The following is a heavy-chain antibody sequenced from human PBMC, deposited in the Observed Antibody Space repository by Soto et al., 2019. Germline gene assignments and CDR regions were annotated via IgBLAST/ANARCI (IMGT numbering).Heavy chain of an antibody. J-gene: IGHJ6*02. Sequence: EVQLLESGGGLVQPGGSLRLSCAASGFTFSSYAMSWVRQAPGKGLEWVSVISGSGGSTYYADSVKGRFTISRDNSKNTMYLRTNSLTAEDTAVYYFANGRGYNYGYDSMDVWGQGTTVTVSS. CDR3: ANGRGYNYGYDSMDV. CDR2: ISGSGGST. V-gene: IGHV3-23*01. D-gene: IGHD5-18*01. CDR1: GFTFSSYA.